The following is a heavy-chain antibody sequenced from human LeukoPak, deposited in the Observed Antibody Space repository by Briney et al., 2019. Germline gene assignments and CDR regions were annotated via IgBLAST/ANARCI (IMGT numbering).Heavy chain of an antibody. Sequence: ASVKVSCKASGYTFTRYAMNWVRQAPGQGLEWMGWINTNTGNPTYAQGFTGRFVFSLDTSVSTAYLQISSLKAEDTAVYYCARRRAGSGGYRGYYYYMDVWGKGTTVTVSS. CDR3: ARRRAGSGGYRGYYYYMDV. V-gene: IGHV7-4-1*02. CDR1: GYTFTRYA. CDR2: INTNTGNP. J-gene: IGHJ6*03. D-gene: IGHD3-10*01.